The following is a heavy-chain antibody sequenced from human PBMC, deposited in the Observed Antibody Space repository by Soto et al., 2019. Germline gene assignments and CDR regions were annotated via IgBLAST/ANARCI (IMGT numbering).Heavy chain of an antibody. CDR2: IWYDGSNK. D-gene: IGHD2-2*01. CDR3: ARDSGDIVVVPAGKNWFDP. CDR1: GFTFSSYG. Sequence: QVQLVESGGGVVQPGRSLRLSCAASGFTFSSYGMHWVRQAPGKGLEWVAVIWYDGSNKYYADSVKGRFTISRDNSKKMLYLQMNSLRAEDTAVYYCARDSGDIVVVPAGKNWFDPWGQGTLVTVSS. V-gene: IGHV3-33*01. J-gene: IGHJ5*02.